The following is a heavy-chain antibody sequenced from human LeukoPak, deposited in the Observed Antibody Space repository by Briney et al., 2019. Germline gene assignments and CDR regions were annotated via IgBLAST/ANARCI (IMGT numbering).Heavy chain of an antibody. Sequence: SETLSLTCAVYGGSFSGYYWSWIRQPPGKGLEWIGEINHSGSTNYNPSLKSRVTISVDTSKNQFSLKLSSVTAADTAVYYCARSRGFYDILTGYPSYYFDYWGQGTLVTVSS. CDR2: INHSGST. CDR1: GGSFSGYY. J-gene: IGHJ4*02. V-gene: IGHV4-34*01. D-gene: IGHD3-9*01. CDR3: ARSRGFYDILTGYPSYYFDY.